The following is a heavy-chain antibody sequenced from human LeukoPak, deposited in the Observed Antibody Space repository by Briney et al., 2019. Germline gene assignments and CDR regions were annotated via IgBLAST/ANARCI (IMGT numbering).Heavy chain of an antibody. CDR3: ARTSYSSSSSFDY. CDR1: GGSFDSAH. CDR2: IYYSGST. V-gene: IGHV4-59*01. D-gene: IGHD6-6*01. Sequence: SETLSLTCAVSGGSFDSAHWSWIRQPPGKGLEWIGYIYYSGSTNYNPSLKSRVTISVDTSKNQFSLKLSSVTAADTAVYYCARTSYSSSSSFDYWGQGTLVTVSS. J-gene: IGHJ4*02.